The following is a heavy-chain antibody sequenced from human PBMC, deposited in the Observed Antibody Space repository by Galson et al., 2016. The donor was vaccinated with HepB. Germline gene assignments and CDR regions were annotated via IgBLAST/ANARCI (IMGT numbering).Heavy chain of an antibody. D-gene: IGHD4-17*01. J-gene: IGHJ4*02. V-gene: IGHV4-38-2*02. CDR1: GYSIGSGYY. Sequence: SETLSLTCTVSGYSIGSGYYWGWIRQPPGKGLEWIAIIYHTGNTYYNPSLESRVTISVDTSKNQFSLKLNSVTAADTAMYYCARVDGDYECFDYWGQGTLITVSS. CDR2: IYHTGNT. CDR3: ARVDGDYECFDY.